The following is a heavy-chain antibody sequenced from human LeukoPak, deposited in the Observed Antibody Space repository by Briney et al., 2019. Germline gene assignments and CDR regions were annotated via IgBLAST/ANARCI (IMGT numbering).Heavy chain of an antibody. D-gene: IGHD6-13*01. V-gene: IGHV3-43*02. CDR3: ATDSAYSSSWYDYYYYGMDV. J-gene: IGHJ6*02. CDR2: ISGDGGST. CDR1: GFTFNDYA. Sequence: GGSLRLSCAASGFTFNDYAMYWVRQAPGKGLEWDSLISGDGGSTYYADSVKGRFTISRDNSKNSLYLQMNSLRTEDTALYYCATDSAYSSSWYDYYYYGMDVWGQGTTVTVSS.